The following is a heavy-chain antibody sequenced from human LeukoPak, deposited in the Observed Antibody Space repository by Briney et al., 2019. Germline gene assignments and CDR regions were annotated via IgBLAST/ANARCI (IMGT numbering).Heavy chain of an antibody. CDR3: ARRFVVVRATASESAFDV. CDR2: IYPDDSDT. Sequence: GESLKISCKGSGYSFTTYWIAWVRQMPGKDLEWMGIIYPDDSDTRYSPSFQGQVTISADKSISTAYLQWSSLMATDTAVYFCARRFVVVRATASESAFDVWGQGTTVTVSS. CDR1: GYSFTTYW. D-gene: IGHD2-15*01. J-gene: IGHJ3*01. V-gene: IGHV5-51*01.